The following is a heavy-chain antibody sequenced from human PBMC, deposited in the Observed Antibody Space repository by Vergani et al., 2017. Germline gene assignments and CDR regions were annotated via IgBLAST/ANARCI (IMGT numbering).Heavy chain of an antibody. Sequence: EVQLLESGGGLVQPGGSLRLSCVASGFPFSSHAMSWVRQAPGKGLEWVAGISGPAGSIFYVDSVKGRFTISRDNPKNTLYLQMNSLRAEDTALYYCAKDRNLITTHFDYWGQGTLVTVSS. D-gene: IGHD3-22*01. CDR2: ISGPAGSI. CDR3: AKDRNLITTHFDY. CDR1: GFPFSSHA. J-gene: IGHJ4*02. V-gene: IGHV3-23*01.